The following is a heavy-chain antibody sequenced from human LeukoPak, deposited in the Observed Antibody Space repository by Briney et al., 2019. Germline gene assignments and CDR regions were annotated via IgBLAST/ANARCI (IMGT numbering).Heavy chain of an antibody. CDR2: ISSSSSYI. Sequence: PGGSLRLSFAASGFTFSSYSMNWVRQAPGKGPDWVSSISSSSSYIYYADSVKGRFTISRDNAKNSLYLQMNSLRAEDTAVYYCARVGYGSGSYFESEYFDYWGQGTLVTVSS. V-gene: IGHV3-21*01. CDR1: GFTFSSYS. CDR3: ARVGYGSGSYFESEYFDY. J-gene: IGHJ4*02. D-gene: IGHD3-10*01.